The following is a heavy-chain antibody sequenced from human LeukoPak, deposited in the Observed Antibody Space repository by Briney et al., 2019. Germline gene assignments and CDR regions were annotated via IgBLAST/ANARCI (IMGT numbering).Heavy chain of an antibody. D-gene: IGHD6-13*01. J-gene: IGHJ4*02. V-gene: IGHV4-4*07. Sequence: SETLSLTCTVSGGSGSSDSWSWIRQPAGKGLEWIGRIYISGSTNYNPSLKSRVTMSVDTSKNQFSLKLSSVTAADTAVYYCAREPAAAGSFDYWGQGTLVTVSS. CDR1: GGSGSSDS. CDR2: IYISGST. CDR3: AREPAAAGSFDY.